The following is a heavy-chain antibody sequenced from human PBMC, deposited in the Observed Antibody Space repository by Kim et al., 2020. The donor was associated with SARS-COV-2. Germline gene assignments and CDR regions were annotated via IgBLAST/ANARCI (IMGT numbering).Heavy chain of an antibody. J-gene: IGHJ4*02. V-gene: IGHV3-11*01. D-gene: IGHD2-8*01. Sequence: GGSLRLSCAASGFTFSDYYMSWIRQAPGKGLEWVSYISRSGSTIYYADSVKGRFTISRDNAKNSLYLQMNSLRAEDTAVYYCARRSAFVLMVYAIHYFHYGGRGNLVTVSS. CDR3: ARRSAFVLMVYAIHYFHY. CDR2: ISRSGSTI. CDR1: GFTFSDYY.